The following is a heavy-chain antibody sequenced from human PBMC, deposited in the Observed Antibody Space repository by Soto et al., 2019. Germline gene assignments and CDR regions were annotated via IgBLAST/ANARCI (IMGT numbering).Heavy chain of an antibody. D-gene: IGHD1-26*01. V-gene: IGHV4-59*08. CDR1: GGTISSWY. J-gene: IGHJ4*02. CDR3: ARRYGSAIDY. Sequence: QVQLQESGPGLVKPSETLSLTCTVSGGTISSWYWSWIRQPPGKGLEWIGYIYYSGSTNCNPSLKSLVTISVHTSKNQFSLKLSSVTAADTAVYYCARRYGSAIDYWGQGTLVTVSS. CDR2: IYYSGST.